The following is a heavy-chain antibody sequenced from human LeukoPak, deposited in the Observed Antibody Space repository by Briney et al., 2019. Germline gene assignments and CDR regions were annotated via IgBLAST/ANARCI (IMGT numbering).Heavy chain of an antibody. V-gene: IGHV3-48*04. CDR3: ARDLVPWFDP. J-gene: IGHJ5*02. CDR2: ISSSSTI. D-gene: IGHD3-10*01. Sequence: GGSLRLSCAASGFTFSSYSMNWVRQAPGKGLEWVSYISSSSTIYYADSVKGRFTISRDNAKNSLYLQMNSLRAEDTAVYYCARDLVPWFDPWGQGTLVTVSS. CDR1: GFTFSSYS.